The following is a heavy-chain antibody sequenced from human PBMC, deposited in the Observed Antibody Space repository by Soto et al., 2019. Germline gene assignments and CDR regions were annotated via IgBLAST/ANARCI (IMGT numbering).Heavy chain of an antibody. CDR2: IYYSGST. CDR3: ASRGDYGDSRDY. Sequence: SETLSLTCTVSGGSISSSSYYWGWIRQPPGKGLEWIGSIYYSGSTYYNPSLKSRVTISVDTSKNQFSLKLSSVTAADTAVYYCASRGDYGDSRDYWGQGTLVTVSS. CDR1: GGSISSSSYY. V-gene: IGHV4-39*01. D-gene: IGHD4-17*01. J-gene: IGHJ4*02.